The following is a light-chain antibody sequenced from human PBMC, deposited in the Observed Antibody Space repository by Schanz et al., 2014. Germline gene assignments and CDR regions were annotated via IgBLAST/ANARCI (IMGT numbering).Light chain of an antibody. CDR1: SSDVGGYNY. CDR2: EVS. V-gene: IGLV2-8*01. Sequence: QSALTQPPSASGSPGQSVTISCTGTSSDVGGYNYVSWYQQHPGKAPKLMIYEVSERPSGVPDRFSGSKSGNTASLTVSGLQAEDEADYYCGSFAVSNTFVFGAGTKVTVL. J-gene: IGLJ1*01. CDR3: GSFAVSNTFV.